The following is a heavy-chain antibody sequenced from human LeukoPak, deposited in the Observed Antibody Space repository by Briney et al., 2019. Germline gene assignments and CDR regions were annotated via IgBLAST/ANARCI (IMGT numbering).Heavy chain of an antibody. J-gene: IGHJ5*02. CDR3: ARAAVPAAIGSFDP. CDR2: ISGSGGST. D-gene: IGHD2-2*01. Sequence: PGGSLRLSCAASGFTFSSYAMSWVRQAPGKGLEWVSGISGSGGSTYYADSVKGRFTISRDNAKNSLYLQMNSLRAEVTAVYYCARAAVPAAIGSFDPWGQGTLVTVSS. V-gene: IGHV3-23*01. CDR1: GFTFSSYA.